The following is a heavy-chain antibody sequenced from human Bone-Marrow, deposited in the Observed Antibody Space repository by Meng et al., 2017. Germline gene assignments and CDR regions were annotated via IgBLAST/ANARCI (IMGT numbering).Heavy chain of an antibody. CDR1: GFTFSNYW. D-gene: IGHD1-26*01. V-gene: IGHV3-7*01. Sequence: GESLKISCAASGFTFSNYWLSWLRQAPGKGLEWLANIKQDGSEKYYIDSVKGRFTISRDNARNSLYVQMNGLRAEDTAVYYCARTANSGSSYYFDYWGQGTQVTVSS. CDR2: IKQDGSEK. J-gene: IGHJ4*02. CDR3: ARTANSGSSYYFDY.